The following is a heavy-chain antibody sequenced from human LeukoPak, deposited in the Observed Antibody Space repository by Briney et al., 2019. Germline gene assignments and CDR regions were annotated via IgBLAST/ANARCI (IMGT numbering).Heavy chain of an antibody. CDR1: GFTFSSYA. Sequence: PGGSLRLSCAASGFTFSSYAMSWVRQAPGKGLEWVSAISGSGGSTYYADSVKGRFTISRDNSKSTLYLQMNSLRAEDTAVYYCAKDRPHIVVVPYGMDVWGQGTTVTVSS. D-gene: IGHD2-2*01. CDR2: ISGSGGST. CDR3: AKDRPHIVVVPYGMDV. V-gene: IGHV3-23*01. J-gene: IGHJ6*02.